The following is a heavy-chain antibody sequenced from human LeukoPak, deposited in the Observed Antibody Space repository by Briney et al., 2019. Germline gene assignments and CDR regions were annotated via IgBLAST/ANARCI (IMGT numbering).Heavy chain of an antibody. D-gene: IGHD3-22*01. J-gene: IGHJ4*02. CDR3: AREPSPYYYDSSGYNWDY. Sequence: SETLSLTCTVSGGSISSSSYYWGWIRQPPGKGLEWIGSIYYSGSTYYNPSLKSRATISVDTSKNQFSLKLSSVTAADTAVYYCAREPSPYYYDSSGYNWDYWGQGTLVTVSS. CDR2: IYYSGST. CDR1: GGSISSSSYY. V-gene: IGHV4-39*02.